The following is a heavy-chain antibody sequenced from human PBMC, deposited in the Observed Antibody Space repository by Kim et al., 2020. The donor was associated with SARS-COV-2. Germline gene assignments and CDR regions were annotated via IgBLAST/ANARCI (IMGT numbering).Heavy chain of an antibody. CDR3: ARVYGGYDGNWFFDL. CDR1: GFTFSGSA. CDR2: IRGKTNNYAT. Sequence: GGSLRLSCAASGFTFSGSAIHWVRQASGKGLEWIGRIRGKTNNYATAYGASVKGRFIISRDDSTNTAYLQMNSLKTEDTAAYFCARVYGGYDGNWFFDL. V-gene: IGHV3-73*01. D-gene: IGHD3-22*01. J-gene: IGHJ2*01.